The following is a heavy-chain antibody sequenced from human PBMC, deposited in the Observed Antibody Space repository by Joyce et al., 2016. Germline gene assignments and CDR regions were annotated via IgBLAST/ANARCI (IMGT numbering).Heavy chain of an antibody. J-gene: IGHJ4*02. V-gene: IGHV3-48*03. CDR3: ARLIWGGYRSVF. CDR2: ISSRSSTK. D-gene: IGHD3-16*02. Sequence: EVELVESGGGVVQPGGSLRLSCTASGFTFSDFYRNWVRRAPGKGLECLSYISSRSSTKYDADSVKGRFTVSRDNAKNSLYLQMNSLRAEDTAVYYCARLIWGGYRSVFWGQGALVTVSS. CDR1: GFTFSDFY.